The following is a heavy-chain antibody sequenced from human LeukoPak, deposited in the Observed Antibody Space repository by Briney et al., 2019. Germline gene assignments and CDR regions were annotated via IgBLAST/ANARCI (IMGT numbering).Heavy chain of an antibody. CDR3: AHSPLSYYDFWSGYSNTYYFDY. CDR1: GFSLSTSGVG. J-gene: IGHJ4*02. V-gene: IGHV2-5*01. Sequence: SGPTLVKPTQTLTLTCTFSGFSLSTSGVGVGWIRQPPEKALEWLALIYWNDDKRYSPSLKSRLTITKDTSKNQVVLTMTNMDPVDTATYYCAHSPLSYYDFWSGYSNTYYFDYWGQGTLVTVSS. D-gene: IGHD3-3*01. CDR2: IYWNDDK.